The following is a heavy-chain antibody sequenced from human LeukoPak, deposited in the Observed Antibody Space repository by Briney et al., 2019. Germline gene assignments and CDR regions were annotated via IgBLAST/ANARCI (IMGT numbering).Heavy chain of an antibody. Sequence: SETLSLTCTVSGASISSSDGYFWAWIRQPPGKGPDWIGIIDYRGTAFYNPFLESRVTISVETSNNFFSLKVRSVSAADTAQYYCARQAGAGTRWDYFDYWGQGIQVTVSS. CDR2: IDYRGTA. CDR1: GASISSSDGYF. V-gene: IGHV4-39*01. CDR3: ARQAGAGTRWDYFDY. J-gene: IGHJ4*02. D-gene: IGHD4-23*01.